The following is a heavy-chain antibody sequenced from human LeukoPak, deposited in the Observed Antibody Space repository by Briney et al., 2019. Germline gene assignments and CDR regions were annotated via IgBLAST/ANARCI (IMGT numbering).Heavy chain of an antibody. J-gene: IGHJ6*03. Sequence: SETLSLTCAVYGGSFSGFYWSWIRQPPGKGLEWIGEINHSGSTNYNPSLKSRVTISVDTSKNQFSLKVSSVTAADTAVYYCARKGPLRDNIPFMDVWGKGTTVTVSS. V-gene: IGHV4-34*01. CDR2: INHSGST. CDR1: GGSFSGFY. D-gene: IGHD4-17*01. CDR3: ARKGPLRDNIPFMDV.